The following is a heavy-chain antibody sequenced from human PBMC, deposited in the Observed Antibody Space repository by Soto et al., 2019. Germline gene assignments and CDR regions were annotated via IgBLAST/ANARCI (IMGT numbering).Heavy chain of an antibody. CDR2: TYYRSKWYN. J-gene: IGHJ3*02. D-gene: IGHD3-22*01. CDR3: ARDLTYYYDSSGYSLDAFDI. CDR1: GDSVSSNSAA. Sequence: SQTLSLTCAISGDSVSSNSAAWNWIRQSPSRGLEWLGRTYYRSKWYNDYAVSVKSRITINPDTSKNQFSLQLNSVTPEDTAVYYCARDLTYYYDSSGYSLDAFDIWGQGTMVT. V-gene: IGHV6-1*01.